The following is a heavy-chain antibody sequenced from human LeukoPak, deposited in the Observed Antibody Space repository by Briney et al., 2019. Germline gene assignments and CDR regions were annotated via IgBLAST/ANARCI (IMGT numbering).Heavy chain of an antibody. D-gene: IGHD1-26*01. CDR2: IIPIFGTA. J-gene: IGHJ4*02. CDR3: ARVGQWELDRFHDY. V-gene: IGHV1-69*06. CDR1: GGTFSSYA. Sequence: SVKVSCKASGGTFSSYAISWVRQAPGQGLEWMGGIIPIFGTANYAQKFQGRVTITADKSTSTAYMELSSLRSDDTAVFYCARVGQWELDRFHDYWGQGTLVTVSS.